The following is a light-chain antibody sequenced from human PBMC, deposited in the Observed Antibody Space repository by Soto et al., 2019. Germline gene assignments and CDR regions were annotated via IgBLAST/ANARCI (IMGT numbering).Light chain of an antibody. CDR3: SSYAGGNNYV. V-gene: IGLV2-8*01. Sequence: QSVLTQPPSASGSPGQSVTISCTGTNSDVGSYNYVSWYQQHPGKAPKLLIYEVSKWPSGVPDRFSGSKSGNTASLTVSGLQAEDDADYYCSSYAGGNNYVFGTGTKVTVL. CDR1: NSDVGSYNY. J-gene: IGLJ1*01. CDR2: EVS.